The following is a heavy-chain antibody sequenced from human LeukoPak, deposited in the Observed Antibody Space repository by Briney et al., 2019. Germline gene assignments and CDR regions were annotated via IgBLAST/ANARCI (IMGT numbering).Heavy chain of an antibody. D-gene: IGHD5-12*01. CDR1: GFTFNSFG. CDR3: AKEMKPWMHFDY. V-gene: IGHV3-30*19. CDR2: IYYDGSNN. Sequence: GRSLRLSCAASGFTFNSFGIHWVRQAPGKGLEWVVVIYYDGSNNFYSDSVKGRFTISRDNSKNTLYLQMNSLRAEDTAVYYCAKEMKPWMHFDYWGQGTLVSVSS. J-gene: IGHJ4*02.